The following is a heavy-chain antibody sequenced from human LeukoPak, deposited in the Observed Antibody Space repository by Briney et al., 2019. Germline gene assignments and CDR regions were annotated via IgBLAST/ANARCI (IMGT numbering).Heavy chain of an antibody. CDR3: ARSRGSYGSGSYYKN. D-gene: IGHD3-10*01. J-gene: IGHJ4*02. CDR1: GGSISSYY. V-gene: IGHV4-59*08. CDR2: IYYSGST. Sequence: PSETLSLTCTVSGGSISSYYWSWTRQPPGKGLEWIGYIYYSGSTNCNPSLKSRVTISVDTSKNQFSLKLSSVTAADTAVYCCARSRGSYGSGSYYKNWGQGTLVTVSS.